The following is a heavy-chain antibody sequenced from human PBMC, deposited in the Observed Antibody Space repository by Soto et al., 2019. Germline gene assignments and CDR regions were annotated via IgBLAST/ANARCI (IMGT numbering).Heavy chain of an antibody. CDR2: IIPIFGTA. CDR3: ATSYYDILTGYHIGNGMDV. V-gene: IGHV1-69*06. Sequence: SVKVSCKASGGTFSSYAISWVRQAPGQGLEWMGGIIPIFGTANYAQKFQGRVTITADKSTSTAYMELSSLRSEDTAVYYCATSYYDILTGYHIGNGMDVRGQGTTVTVS. J-gene: IGHJ6*02. D-gene: IGHD3-9*01. CDR1: GGTFSSYA.